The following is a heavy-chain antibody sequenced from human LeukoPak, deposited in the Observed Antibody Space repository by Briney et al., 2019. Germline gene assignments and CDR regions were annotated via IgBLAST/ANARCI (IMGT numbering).Heavy chain of an antibody. CDR3: ANSCGGYFQYYRDS. CDR1: GFAFSSYA. Sequence: PGGSLRLSCAASGFAFSSYAMSLVRQAPGKGLEWVSTIGVSGDTTHYADSVKGRFSISRDNSKNTQYLQMNSLRAEDTVVYYCANSCGGYFQYYRDSWGRGTLVTVAS. CDR2: IGVSGDTT. J-gene: IGHJ4*02. V-gene: IGHV3-23*01. D-gene: IGHD1-26*01.